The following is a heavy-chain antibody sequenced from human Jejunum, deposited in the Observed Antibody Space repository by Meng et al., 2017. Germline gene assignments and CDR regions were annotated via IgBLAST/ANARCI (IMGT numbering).Heavy chain of an antibody. CDR3: AHSRTYVDSIWGTYYFDY. CDR1: GFSLRTTGVG. Sequence: SGPTLVTPTQTLTLTCNFSGFSLRTTGVGVGWMRQPPGKAGEWLELMYWNDDKRYSPSLKTRLTITKDTSTNQVVLTMTNMDPVDTATYFCAHSRTYVDSIWGTYYFDYWGQGTLVTVSS. D-gene: IGHD3-16*01. CDR2: MYWNDDK. V-gene: IGHV2-5*01. J-gene: IGHJ4*02.